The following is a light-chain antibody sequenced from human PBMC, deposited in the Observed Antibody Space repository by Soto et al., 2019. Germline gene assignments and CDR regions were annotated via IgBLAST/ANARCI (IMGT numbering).Light chain of an antibody. V-gene: IGLV2-8*01. J-gene: IGLJ2*01. CDR2: EVS. CDR3: SSYAGSNNWGV. CDR1: SSDVGGYNY. Sequence: QSALTQPPSASGSPGQSVTISCTGTSSDVGGYNYVSWYQQHPGKAPKLMIYEVSKRPSGVPDRFSGSKSGNTASLTVSGLQAEDEADYYWSSYAGSNNWGVFGGGTKLTVL.